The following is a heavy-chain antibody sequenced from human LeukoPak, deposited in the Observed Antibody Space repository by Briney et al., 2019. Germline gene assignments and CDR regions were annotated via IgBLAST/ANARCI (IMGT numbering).Heavy chain of an antibody. V-gene: IGHV4-59*01. Sequence: PSETLSLTCTVSGGYFSSYYWSWIRQPPGRGLEWIGYIYYTGSTNYNPSLGGRVSISVHTSKDQFSLKLSSVTAADTAVYYCARALVEQGIGGGPTTGDGAWHFDLWGRGTLVTVSS. CDR2: IYYTGST. D-gene: IGHD6-13*01. CDR3: ARALVEQGIGGGPTTGDGAWHFDL. CDR1: GGYFSSYY. J-gene: IGHJ2*01.